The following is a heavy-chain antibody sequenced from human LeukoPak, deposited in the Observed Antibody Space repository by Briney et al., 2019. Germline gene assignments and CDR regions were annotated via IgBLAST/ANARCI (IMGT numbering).Heavy chain of an antibody. CDR3: ARLGYGDSGGLDY. Sequence: PSETLSLTCTVSGGSISNYYWSWIRQPPGKGLEWIGNSYNSATGKTHYSPSLKSRVSISVDTSKNQFSLKLSSVTAADTAVYYCARLGYGDSGGLDYWGQGTLVTVSS. CDR2: SYNSATGKT. V-gene: IGHV4-59*08. J-gene: IGHJ4*02. CDR1: GGSISNYY. D-gene: IGHD4-17*01.